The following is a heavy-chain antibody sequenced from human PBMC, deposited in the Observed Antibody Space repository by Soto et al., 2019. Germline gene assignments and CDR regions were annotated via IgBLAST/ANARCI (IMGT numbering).Heavy chain of an antibody. D-gene: IGHD2-15*01. J-gene: IGHJ4*02. CDR1: GFTFSSYA. CDR2: ISGSGGYT. V-gene: IGHV3-23*01. CDR3: AKWTVVVVAATRGGYFDY. Sequence: EVQLLESGGGLVQPGGPLRLSCAASGFTFSSYAMSWVRQAPGQGLEWVSVISGSGGYTYYADSVKGRFTISRDNSKNTLYLQMNSLRAEDTAVYYCAKWTVVVVAATRGGYFDYWGQGTLVTVSS.